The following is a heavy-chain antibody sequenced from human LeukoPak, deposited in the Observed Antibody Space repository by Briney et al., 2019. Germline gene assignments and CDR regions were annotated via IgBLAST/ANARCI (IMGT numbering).Heavy chain of an antibody. V-gene: IGHV4-31*03. CDR2: IYYSGST. D-gene: IGHD1-26*01. Sequence: PSETLSLTCTVSGGSISSGGYYWSWIRQPPGKGLEWIGYIYYSGSTYYNPSLKSRVTISVDTSKNQFSLKLSSVTAADTAVYYCARGEGAPGVLDYWGQGTLVTVSS. CDR1: GGSISSGGYY. CDR3: ARGEGAPGVLDY. J-gene: IGHJ4*02.